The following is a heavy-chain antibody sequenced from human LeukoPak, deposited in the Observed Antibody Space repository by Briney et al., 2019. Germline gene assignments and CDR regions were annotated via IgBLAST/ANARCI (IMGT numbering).Heavy chain of an antibody. J-gene: IGHJ4*02. Sequence: SETLSLTCTVSGDSISSYYWTWIRQPPGKGLEWIGYIYYSGSTNYNPSLKSRVTISVNTSKNQFSLKLNSVTAADTAVYYCARENNYFDYWGQGTLVTVSS. V-gene: IGHV4-59*01. CDR2: IYYSGST. CDR1: GDSISSYY. CDR3: ARENNYFDY.